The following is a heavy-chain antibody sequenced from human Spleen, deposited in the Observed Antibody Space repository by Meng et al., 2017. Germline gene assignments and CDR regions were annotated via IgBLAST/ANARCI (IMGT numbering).Heavy chain of an antibody. CDR1: GYSISRGHW. CDR3: ARNGAYCLEY. V-gene: IGHV4-4*02. J-gene: IGHJ4*02. D-gene: IGHD2-21*01. CDR2: IEHSEGP. Sequence: QGERPESGPGLVRASGTLSLTCAVSGYSISRGHWWSWVRQSPGKGLQWIGEIEHSEGPNYNPSLKSRVTISVDTSKNQISLELTSVTAADTAVYYCARNGAYCLEYWGQGSLVTVSS.